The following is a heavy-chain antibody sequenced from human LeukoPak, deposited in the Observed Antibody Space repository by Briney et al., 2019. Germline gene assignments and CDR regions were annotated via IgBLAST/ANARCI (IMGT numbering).Heavy chain of an antibody. CDR3: ARTRGAGLGGDY. CDR1: GFYLSSYT. CDR2: ISSSSSYI. D-gene: IGHD3-10*01. J-gene: IGHJ4*02. V-gene: IGHV3-21*01. Sequence: GGSLRLSCVASGFYLSSYTMSWVRQAPGKGLEWVSSISSSSSYIYYADSVKGRFTIYRDNAKNSLYLQMNSLRAEDTAVYYCARTRGAGLGGDYWGQGTLVTVSS.